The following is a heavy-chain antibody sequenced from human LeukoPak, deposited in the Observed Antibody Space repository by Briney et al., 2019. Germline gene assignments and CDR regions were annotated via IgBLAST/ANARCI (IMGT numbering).Heavy chain of an antibody. CDR1: GXSFTSYC. CDR2: IDPSDSYT. CDR3: ARVLDDYDDY. J-gene: IGHJ4*02. V-gene: IGHV5-10-1*01. D-gene: IGHD4/OR15-4a*01. Sequence: GESLRISSKGSGXSFTSYCISWVRQMPGKGLEWMRRIDPSDSYTNYSPSFQGHVTISADKSISTAYLQWSSLKASDTAMYYCARVLDDYDDYWGQGTLVTVSS.